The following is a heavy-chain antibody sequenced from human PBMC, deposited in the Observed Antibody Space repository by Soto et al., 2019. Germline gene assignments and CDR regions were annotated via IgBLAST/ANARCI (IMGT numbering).Heavy chain of an antibody. CDR3: SRHDYGDYRDAFDI. CDR1: GGSISSGDYY. V-gene: IGHV4-30-4*01. CDR2: IYYSGST. D-gene: IGHD4-17*01. J-gene: IGHJ3*02. Sequence: LSLTCTVSGGSISSGDYYWSWIRQPPGKGPEWIGYIYYSGSTYYNPSLKSRVTISVDTSKNQFSLKLSSVTAADTAVYYCSRHDYGDYRDAFDIWGQGTMVTVSS.